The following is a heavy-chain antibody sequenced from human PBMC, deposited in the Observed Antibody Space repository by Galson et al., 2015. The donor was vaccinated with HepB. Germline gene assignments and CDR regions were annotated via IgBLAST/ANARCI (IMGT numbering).Heavy chain of an antibody. CDR3: ARGRSRLYYDMDV. D-gene: IGHD5-12*01. CDR1: EFTFNNYG. J-gene: IGHJ6*02. Sequence: SLRLSCAASEFTFNNYGIHWVRQAPGKGLEWVAVIWYDGIYKYYADSVKGRFTISRDNSKSTLYLQMNSLRAEDTAVYYCARGRSRLYYDMDVWGQGTTVTVSS. CDR2: IWYDGIYK. V-gene: IGHV3-33*01.